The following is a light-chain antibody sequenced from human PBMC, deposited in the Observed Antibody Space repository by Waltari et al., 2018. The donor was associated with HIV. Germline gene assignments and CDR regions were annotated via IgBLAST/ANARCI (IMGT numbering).Light chain of an antibody. CDR2: EAS. CDR1: SSDVGYSNL. J-gene: IGLJ3*02. V-gene: IGLV2-23*01. Sequence: QSALTQPASLSGSLGQSITIACTGTSSDVGYSNLVSWYHQHPGKAPKLVIHEASKRPSGVATRFSGSKSGNTASLTSSGLQAEDEADYDCCSYTNSSTWVFGGGTKLAVL. CDR3: CSYTNSSTWV.